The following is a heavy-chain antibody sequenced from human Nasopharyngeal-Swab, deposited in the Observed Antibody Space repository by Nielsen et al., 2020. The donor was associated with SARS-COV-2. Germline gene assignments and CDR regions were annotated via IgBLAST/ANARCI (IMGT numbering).Heavy chain of an antibody. D-gene: IGHD4-17*01. CDR3: ARERLAVTTFPDYYYYYYMDV. CDR2: INHSGST. Sequence: SETLSLTCAVYGGSFSGYYWSWIRQPPGKGLEWIGEINHSGSTNYNPSLESRVTISVDTSKNQFSLKLSSVTAADTAVYYCARERLAVTTFPDYYYYYYMDVWGKGTTVTVSS. J-gene: IGHJ6*03. V-gene: IGHV4-34*01. CDR1: GGSFSGYY.